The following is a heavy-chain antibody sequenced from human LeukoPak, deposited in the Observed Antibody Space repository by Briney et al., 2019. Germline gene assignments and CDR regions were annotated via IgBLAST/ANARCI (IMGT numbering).Heavy chain of an antibody. CDR2: ITSSGKTI. CDR1: GFTFSSYG. V-gene: IGHV3-48*04. Sequence: GGSLRLSCAASGFTFSSYGMNWVRQVPGKGLEWVSYITSSGKTINYVDSVKGRFTISRDNAKNSLYLQMNSLTAEDTAVYYCARESPHCSGVSCFFDYWGQGTLVTVSS. CDR3: ARESPHCSGVSCFFDY. D-gene: IGHD2-15*01. J-gene: IGHJ4*02.